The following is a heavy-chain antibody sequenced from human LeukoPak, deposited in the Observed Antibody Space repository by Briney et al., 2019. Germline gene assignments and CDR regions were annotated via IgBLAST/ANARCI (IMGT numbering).Heavy chain of an antibody. Sequence: GGSLRLSCAASGFTFSSYSMNWVRQAPGKGLEWVSYISSSSSTIYYADSVKGRFTISRDNAKYSLYLQMNSLRAEDTAVYYCARDWASGSGSYIPFDYWGQGTLVTVSS. CDR2: ISSSSSTI. CDR1: GFTFSSYS. CDR3: ARDWASGSGSYIPFDY. D-gene: IGHD3-10*01. J-gene: IGHJ4*02. V-gene: IGHV3-48*04.